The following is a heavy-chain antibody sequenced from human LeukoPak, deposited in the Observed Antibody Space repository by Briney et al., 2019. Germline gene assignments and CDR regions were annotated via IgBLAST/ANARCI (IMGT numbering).Heavy chain of an antibody. D-gene: IGHD4-17*01. Sequence: PGGSLRLSCAASGFTFSSYWMHWVRQAPGKGLEWVSHISSRGGTIYYADSVKGRFTISRDNAKNSLYLQMNSLRAEDTAVYYCARDNSQYGDYGPGDAFDIWGQGTMVTVSS. J-gene: IGHJ3*02. CDR3: ARDNSQYGDYGPGDAFDI. CDR1: GFTFSSYW. CDR2: ISSRGGTI. V-gene: IGHV3-48*01.